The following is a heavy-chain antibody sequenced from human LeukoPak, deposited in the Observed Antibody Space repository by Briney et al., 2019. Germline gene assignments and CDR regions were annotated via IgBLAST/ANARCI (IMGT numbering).Heavy chain of an antibody. D-gene: IGHD4-17*01. CDR2: IKQDGSEK. V-gene: IGHV3-7*01. CDR1: IESFSGYH. J-gene: IGHJ6*03. CDR3: ARDTTTVTSYFGYYYYYMDV. Sequence: ETLSLTCAVYIESFSGYHWNWIRQTPGKGLEWVANIKQDGSEKYYVDSVKGRFTISRDNAKNSLYLQMNSLRAEDTAVYYCARDTTTVTSYFGYYYYYMDVWGKGTTVTVSS.